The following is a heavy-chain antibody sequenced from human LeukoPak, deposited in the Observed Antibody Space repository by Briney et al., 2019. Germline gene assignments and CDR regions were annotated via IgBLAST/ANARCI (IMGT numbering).Heavy chain of an antibody. J-gene: IGHJ6*02. CDR3: ARAGGYCSGTSCPYYYYYGMDV. CDR1: GFTFSSYG. V-gene: IGHV3-33*01. CDR2: IWYDGSNK. Sequence: GGSLRLSCAASGFTFSSYGMHWVRQAPGKGLEWVAVIWYDGSNKYYADSVKGRFTISRDNSKNTLYLQMNSLRAEDTAVYYCARAGGYCSGTSCPYYYYYGMDVWGQGTTVTVS. D-gene: IGHD2-2*01.